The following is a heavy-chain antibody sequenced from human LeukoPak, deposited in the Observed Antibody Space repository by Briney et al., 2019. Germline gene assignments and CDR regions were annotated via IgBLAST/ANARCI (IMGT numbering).Heavy chain of an antibody. V-gene: IGHV3-7*01. CDR1: GFTFSYYW. CDR2: IKPDGTQK. J-gene: IGHJ6*02. Sequence: PGGSLRLSCAASGFTFSYYWMTWVRQAPGKGLEWVANIKPDGTQKYYVDSVTGRFTISRDNAKYSLYLQMNSLRAEDTGVYYCAREGYYSGLDVWGQGTTVTVS. CDR3: AREGYYSGLDV.